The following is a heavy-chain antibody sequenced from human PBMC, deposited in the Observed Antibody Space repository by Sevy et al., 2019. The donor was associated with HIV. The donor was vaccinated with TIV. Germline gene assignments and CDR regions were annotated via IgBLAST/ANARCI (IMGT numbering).Heavy chain of an antibody. Sequence: GESLKISCTASGFTFSNYVMAWVRQAAGTGLQWISSVTRSNTYYIYSVRGRFTISRDNSKNTLYLQMNSLSADDTAIYYCARELNLGQIVTIEYWGRGSLVTVSS. CDR2: VTRSNT. CDR3: ARELNLGQIVTIEY. J-gene: IGHJ4*02. CDR1: GFTFSNYV. V-gene: IGHV3-23*01. D-gene: IGHD3-16*02.